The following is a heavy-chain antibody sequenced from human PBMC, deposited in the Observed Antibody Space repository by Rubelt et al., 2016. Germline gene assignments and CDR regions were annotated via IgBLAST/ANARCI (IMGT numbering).Heavy chain of an antibody. CDR1: GFTFGDYT. J-gene: IGHJ4*02. CDR2: ISSGGSTI. V-gene: IGHV3-48*04. Sequence: EVQLVESGGGLVQPGRSLTLSCTASGFTFGDYTLSWFRQAPGKGLEWVSYISSGGSTIYYADSVKGRFTISRDNAKNSLYLQMNSLRAEDTALYYCAREDRLAYWGQGSLVTVSS. CDR3: AREDRLAY. D-gene: IGHD4-11*01.